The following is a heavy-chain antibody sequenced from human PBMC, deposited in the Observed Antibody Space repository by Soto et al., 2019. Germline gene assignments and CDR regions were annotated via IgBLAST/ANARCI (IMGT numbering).Heavy chain of an antibody. J-gene: IGHJ6*02. CDR3: ARVRGYWSSIYGMDV. CDR1: GGSFSGYY. V-gene: IGHV4-34*01. CDR2: INHSGST. Sequence: SETLSLTCAVYGGSFSGYYWSWIRQPPGKGLEWIGEINHSGSTNYNPSLKSRVTISVDTSKNQFSLKLSSVTAADTAVYYCARVRGYWSSIYGMDVWGQGTTVTVSS. D-gene: IGHD3-22*01.